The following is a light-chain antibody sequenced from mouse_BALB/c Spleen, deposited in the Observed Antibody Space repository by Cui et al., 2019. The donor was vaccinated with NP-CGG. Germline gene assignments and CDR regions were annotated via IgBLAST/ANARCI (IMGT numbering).Light chain of an antibody. V-gene: IGLV1*01. CDR1: TGAVTTSNY. J-gene: IGLJ1*01. Sequence: QAGVSQESALTTSPGETVTLTCRSSTGAVTTSNYANWVQEKPDHLFTGLIGGTKNRAPGVPARFSGSLIGDKAALTITGAQTEDEAIYFCVLWYSNHWVFGGGTKLTVL. CDR2: GTK. CDR3: VLWYSNHWV.